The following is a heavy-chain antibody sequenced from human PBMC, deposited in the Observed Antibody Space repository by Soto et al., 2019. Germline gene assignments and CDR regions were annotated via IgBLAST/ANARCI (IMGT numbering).Heavy chain of an antibody. V-gene: IGHV4-39*01. CDR1: GGSISSSSYY. J-gene: IGHJ6*02. CDR2: IYYSGST. Sequence: KPSETLSLTCTVSGGSISSSSYYWGWIRQPPGKGLEWIGSIYYSGSTYYNPSLKSRVTISVDTSKNQFSLKLSSVTAADTAVYYCARQQGIAAAGLSYYYYYGMDVWGQGTTVTVSS. D-gene: IGHD6-13*01. CDR3: ARQQGIAAAGLSYYYYYGMDV.